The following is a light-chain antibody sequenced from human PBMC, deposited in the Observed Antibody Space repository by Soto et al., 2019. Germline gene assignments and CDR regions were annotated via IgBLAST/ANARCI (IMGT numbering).Light chain of an antibody. CDR1: QSVSSY. V-gene: IGKV3-11*01. CDR2: DAS. CDR3: KQRSNWPIT. J-gene: IGKJ5*01. Sequence: EIVLTQSPATLSLSPGERATLSCRTSQSVSSYFAWYQQKPGRAPRLLIYDASNRATGIPARFIGSGSGIDFTLIFSSLEPEVFSVYYCKQRSNWPITFDERTRLEIK.